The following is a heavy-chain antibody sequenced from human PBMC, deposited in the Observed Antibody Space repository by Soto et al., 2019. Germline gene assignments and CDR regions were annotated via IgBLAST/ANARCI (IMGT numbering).Heavy chain of an antibody. CDR2: ISSSGSTI. J-gene: IGHJ6*02. CDR3: ARINGPDYDSGMDV. V-gene: IGHV3-48*03. D-gene: IGHD3-3*01. CDR1: GFTFSSYE. Sequence: GGSLRLSCAASGFTFSSYEMNWVRQAPGKGLEWVSYISSSGSTIYYADSVQGRFTISRDNAKNSLYLQMNSLRAEDTAVYYCARINGPDYDSGMDVWGQGTTVTVSS.